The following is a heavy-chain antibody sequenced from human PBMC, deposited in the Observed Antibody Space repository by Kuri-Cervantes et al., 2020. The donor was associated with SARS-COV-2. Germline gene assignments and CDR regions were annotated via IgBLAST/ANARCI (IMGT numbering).Heavy chain of an antibody. Sequence: SVKVSCKASGGTFSSYAISWVRQAPGQGLEWMGGIIPIFGTANYAQKFQGRVTITADESTSTAYMELRSLRSDDTAVYYCARDIAILGSGYYYYGMDVWGQGTTVTVSS. D-gene: IGHD3-3*02. CDR3: ARDIAILGSGYYYYGMDV. J-gene: IGHJ6*02. CDR1: GGTFSSYA. CDR2: IIPIFGTA. V-gene: IGHV1-69*13.